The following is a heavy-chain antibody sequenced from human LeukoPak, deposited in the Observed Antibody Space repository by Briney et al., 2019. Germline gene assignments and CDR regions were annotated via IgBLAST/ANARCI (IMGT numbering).Heavy chain of an antibody. CDR3: AREDCSSTSCDTVFDY. V-gene: IGHV1-2*02. D-gene: IGHD2-2*02. J-gene: IGHJ4*02. CDR1: GYTFTGYY. Sequence: GASVKVTCKASGYTFTGYYMHWVRQAPGQGLEWMGWINPNSGGTNYAQKFQGRVTMTRDTSISTAYMELSRLRSDDTAVYYCAREDCSSTSCDTVFDYWGQGTPVTVSS. CDR2: INPNSGGT.